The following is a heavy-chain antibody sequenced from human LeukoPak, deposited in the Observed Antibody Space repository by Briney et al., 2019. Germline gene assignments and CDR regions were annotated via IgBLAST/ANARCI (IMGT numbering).Heavy chain of an antibody. D-gene: IGHD3-10*02. CDR2: ISGSGGST. V-gene: IGHV3-23*01. J-gene: IGHJ5*02. CDR1: GFTFSSYG. CDR3: ARGARFGELSTNWFDP. Sequence: GGTLRLSCAASGFTFSSYGMSWVRQAPGKGLEWVSAISGSGGSTYYADSVKGRFTISRDNSKNTLYLQMNSLRAEDTALYHCARGARFGELSTNWFDPWGQGTLVTVSS.